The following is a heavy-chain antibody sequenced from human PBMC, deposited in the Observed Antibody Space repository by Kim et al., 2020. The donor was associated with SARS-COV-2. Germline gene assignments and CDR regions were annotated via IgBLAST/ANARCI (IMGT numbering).Heavy chain of an antibody. D-gene: IGHD1-26*01. Sequence: GGSLRLSCAASGFTFSSYGMHWVRQAPGKGLEWVAVISYDGSNKYYADSVKGRFTISRDNSKNTLYLQMNSLRAEDTAVYYCAKDPAVGATGDYWGQGTLVTVSS. V-gene: IGHV3-30*18. CDR2: ISYDGSNK. CDR3: AKDPAVGATGDY. J-gene: IGHJ4*02. CDR1: GFTFSSYG.